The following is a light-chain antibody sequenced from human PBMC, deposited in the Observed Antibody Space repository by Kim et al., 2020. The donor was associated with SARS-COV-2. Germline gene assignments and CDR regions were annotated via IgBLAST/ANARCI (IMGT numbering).Light chain of an antibody. V-gene: IGLV3-25*03. Sequence: PGQTARMTCSGDALPKQYAYWYQQKPGQAPVLVIYKDSERPSGIPERFSGSSSGTTVTLTISGVQAEDEADYYCQSADSSGTPYVVFGGGTQLTVL. CDR2: KDS. CDR1: ALPKQY. CDR3: QSADSSGTPYVV. J-gene: IGLJ2*01.